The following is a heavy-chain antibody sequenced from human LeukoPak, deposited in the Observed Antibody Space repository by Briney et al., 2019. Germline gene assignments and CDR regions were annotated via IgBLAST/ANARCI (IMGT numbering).Heavy chain of an antibody. D-gene: IGHD3-22*01. CDR2: TSAYNGNT. Sequence: ASVKVSCKASGYTFTSYGISWVQQAPGQGLEWMGWTSAYNGNTNYAQKFQGRVTMTRDTSISTAYMELSRLRSDDTAVYYCAREYYYDSSGYWEFGYWGQGTLVTVSS. J-gene: IGHJ4*02. CDR1: GYTFTSYG. V-gene: IGHV1-18*04. CDR3: AREYYYDSSGYWEFGY.